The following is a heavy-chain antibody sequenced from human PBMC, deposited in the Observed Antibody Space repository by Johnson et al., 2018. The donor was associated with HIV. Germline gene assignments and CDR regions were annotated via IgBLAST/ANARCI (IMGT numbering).Heavy chain of an antibody. Sequence: EVQLVESGGGLVQPGGSLRLSCAASGFTFSSYDMHWVRQVTGKGLEWVSAIGTAGDTSYPGSVKGRFTSSRDNSKNTLDLQMNSLRGEDTAVYYCAKGLTFFGVAMINAPLDIWGQGTMVTVSS. CDR3: AKGLTFFGVAMINAPLDI. J-gene: IGHJ3*02. D-gene: IGHD3-3*01. CDR1: GFTFSSYD. V-gene: IGHV3-13*01. CDR2: IGTAGDT.